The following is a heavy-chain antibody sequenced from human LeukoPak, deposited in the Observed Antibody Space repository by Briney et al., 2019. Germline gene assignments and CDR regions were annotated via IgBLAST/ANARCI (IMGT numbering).Heavy chain of an antibody. CDR2: IRYDGSNK. V-gene: IGHV3-30*02. J-gene: IGHJ4*02. CDR3: AKLVVVPAAIVRGDY. D-gene: IGHD2-2*01. Sequence: GGSLRLSCAASGFTFSSYGMHWVRQAPGKGLEWVVFIRYDGSNKYYADSVKGRFTISRDNSKNTLYLQMNSLRAEDTAVYYCAKLVVVPAAIVRGDYWGQGTLVTVSS. CDR1: GFTFSSYG.